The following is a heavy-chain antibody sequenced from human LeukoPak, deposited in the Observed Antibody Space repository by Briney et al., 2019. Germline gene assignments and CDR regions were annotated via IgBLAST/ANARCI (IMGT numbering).Heavy chain of an antibody. CDR3: AKDQYCTSTSCYVGY. Sequence: GGSLRLSCAASGFTFSSYAMHWVRQAPGKGLEWVSGINVSGGSTFYADSVRGRFTISRDNSKNTLYLQMNSLRAEDTAVYYCAKDQYCTSTSCYVGYWGQGTLVTVSS. CDR1: GFTFSSYA. D-gene: IGHD2-2*01. CDR2: INVSGGST. V-gene: IGHV3-23*01. J-gene: IGHJ4*02.